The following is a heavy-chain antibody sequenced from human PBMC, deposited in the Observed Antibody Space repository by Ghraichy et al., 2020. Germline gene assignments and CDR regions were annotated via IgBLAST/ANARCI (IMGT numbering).Heavy chain of an antibody. CDR3: ARDFWIDWLSPLYYYYGMDV. CDR2: ISAYNGNT. D-gene: IGHD3-9*01. CDR1: GYTFTSYG. V-gene: IGHV1-18*01. J-gene: IGHJ6*02. Sequence: ASVKVSCKASGYTFTSYGISWVRQAPGQGLEWMGWISAYNGNTNYAQKLQGRVTMTPDTSTSTAYMELRSLRSDDTAVYYCARDFWIDWLSPLYYYYGMDVWGQGTTVTVSS.